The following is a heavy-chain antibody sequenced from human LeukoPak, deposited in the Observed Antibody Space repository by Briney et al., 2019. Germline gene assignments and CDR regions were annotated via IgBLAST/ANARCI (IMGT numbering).Heavy chain of an antibody. Sequence: PSETLSLTCTVSGGSISSRSYYWSWLRPPAGQGLEWIRRIYTSGSTNYNPSLKSRVTISVDTSKNQFSLKLSSVTAADTAMYYCARGESSTSTLYYYYYYMDVWGKGTTVTVSS. V-gene: IGHV4-61*02. J-gene: IGHJ6*03. CDR2: IYTSGST. CDR1: GGSISSRSYY. CDR3: ARGESSTSTLYYYYYYMDV. D-gene: IGHD6-6*01.